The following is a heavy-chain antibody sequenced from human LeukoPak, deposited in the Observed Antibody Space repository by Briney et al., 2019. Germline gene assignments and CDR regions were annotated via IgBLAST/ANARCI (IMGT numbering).Heavy chain of an antibody. CDR1: GFTFSKYW. CDR3: ARALDSSSSRYQAFEE. Sequence: GGSLRLSCSASGFTFSKYWMSWVRQAPGKGLEWVANIKQDESEKYYVDSVKGRFTISRDNAKSSLYLQMNSLRAEDTAVYYCARALDSSSSRYQAFEEWGQGILVTVSS. J-gene: IGHJ4*02. CDR2: IKQDESEK. V-gene: IGHV3-7*01. D-gene: IGHD2-2*01.